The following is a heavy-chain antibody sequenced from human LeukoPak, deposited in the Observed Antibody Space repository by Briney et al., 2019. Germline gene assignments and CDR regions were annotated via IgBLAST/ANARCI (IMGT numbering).Heavy chain of an antibody. J-gene: IGHJ6*03. Sequence: GGSLRLSCAASGFTFSSCAMSWVRQAPGKGLEWVSAISGSGGSTYYADSVKGRFTISRDNSKNTLYLQMNSLRAEDTAVYYCARYCSGGSCYSGPYYYYMDVWGKGTTVTVSS. CDR3: ARYCSGGSCYSGPYYYYMDV. CDR2: ISGSGGST. D-gene: IGHD2-15*01. V-gene: IGHV3-23*01. CDR1: GFTFSSCA.